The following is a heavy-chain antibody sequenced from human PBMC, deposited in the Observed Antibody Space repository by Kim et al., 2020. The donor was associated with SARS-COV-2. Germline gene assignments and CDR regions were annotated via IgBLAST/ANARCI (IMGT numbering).Heavy chain of an antibody. CDR1: GGTFSSYA. J-gene: IGHJ5*02. D-gene: IGHD4-17*01. CDR2: IIPIFGTA. V-gene: IGHV1-69*13. CDR3: ARLRVYKTTVTTVPPYNWFDP. Sequence: SVKVSCKASGGTFSSYAISWVRQAPGQGLEWMGGIIPIFGTANYAQKFQGRVTITADESTSTAYMELSSLRSEDTAVYYCARLRVYKTTVTTVPPYNWFDPWGQGTLVTVSS.